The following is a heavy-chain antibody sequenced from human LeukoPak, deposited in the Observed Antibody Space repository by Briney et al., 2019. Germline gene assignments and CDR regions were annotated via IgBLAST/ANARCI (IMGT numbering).Heavy chain of an antibody. Sequence: PGRSLRLSCAASGFTFDDYAMHWVRQAPGKGLEWASGISWNSGSIGYADSVKGRFTISRDNAKNSLYLQMNSLRAEDTAVYYCGRGFSIVPAGIPDYWGLGTLVTVSS. CDR3: GRGFSIVPAGIPDY. V-gene: IGHV3-9*01. D-gene: IGHD2-2*02. J-gene: IGHJ4*02. CDR2: ISWNSGSI. CDR1: GFTFDDYA.